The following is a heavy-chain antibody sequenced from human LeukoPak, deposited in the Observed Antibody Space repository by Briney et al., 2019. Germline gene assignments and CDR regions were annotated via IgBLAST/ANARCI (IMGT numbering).Heavy chain of an antibody. CDR3: ARAPLVRGVINPYFDY. CDR2: IYYSGST. Sequence: SETLSLTCTVSGGSISSYYWSWIRQPPGKGLEWIGYIYYSGSTNYNPSLKSRVTISVDTSKNQFSLKLSSVTAADTAVYYCARAPLVRGVINPYFDYWGQGTLVTVSS. D-gene: IGHD3-10*01. V-gene: IGHV4-59*08. J-gene: IGHJ4*02. CDR1: GGSISSYY.